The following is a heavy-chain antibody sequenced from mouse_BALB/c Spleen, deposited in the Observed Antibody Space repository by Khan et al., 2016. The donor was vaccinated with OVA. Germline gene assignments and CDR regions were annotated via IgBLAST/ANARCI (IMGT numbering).Heavy chain of an antibody. D-gene: IGHD1-1*02. V-gene: IGHV1S81*02. J-gene: IGHJ3*01. CDR2: INPNNAGT. Sequence: QVQLKQSGAELVKPGASVRLSCKSSGYTFTSYYLYWVKQRPGQGLEWIGDINPNNAGTNFNEKFQSKATLTVDKSSSTAYMKLRSLTSEDSAVYYCTRSGYGGFAYWGQGTLVTVSA. CDR3: TRSGYGGFAY. CDR1: GYTFTSYY.